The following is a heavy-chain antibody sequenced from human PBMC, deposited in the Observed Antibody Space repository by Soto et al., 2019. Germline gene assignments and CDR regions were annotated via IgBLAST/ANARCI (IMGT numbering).Heavy chain of an antibody. CDR2: MYYSGNT. CDR1: GGSIRSYY. J-gene: IGHJ4*02. V-gene: IGHV4-59*01. D-gene: IGHD3-22*01. Sequence: SETLSLTCTVSGGSIRSYYWSWIRHPPGKGLEYIGYMYYSGNTNYNPSLKSRVTMSVDTSKNQFSLKLSSVTAADTAVYYCARDYYDSSGFFFDYWGQGTLVTVSS. CDR3: ARDYYDSSGFFFDY.